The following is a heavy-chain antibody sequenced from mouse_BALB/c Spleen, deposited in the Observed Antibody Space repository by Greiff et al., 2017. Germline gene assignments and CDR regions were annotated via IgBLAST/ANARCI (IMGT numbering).Heavy chain of an antibody. CDR2: ISYSGST. J-gene: IGHJ1*01. CDR3: ARKRYDWYFDV. CDR1: GYSITSDYA. Sequence: EVKLMESGPGLVKPSQSLSLTCTVTGYSITSDYAWNWIRQFPGNKLEWMGYISYSGSTSYNPSLKSRISITRDTSKNQFFLQLNSVTTEDTATYYCARKRYDWYFDVWGAGTTVTVSS. V-gene: IGHV3-2*02. D-gene: IGHD2-14*01.